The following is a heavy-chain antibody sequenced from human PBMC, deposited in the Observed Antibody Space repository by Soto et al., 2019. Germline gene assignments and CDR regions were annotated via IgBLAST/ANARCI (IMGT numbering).Heavy chain of an antibody. J-gene: IGHJ5*02. CDR2: IYYSGST. V-gene: IGHV4-31*03. D-gene: IGHD3-3*01. Sequence: QVQLQESGPGLVKPSQTLSLTCTVSGGSICSGGYYWSWIRQHPGKGLEWIGYIYYSGSTYYNTTLKSRVTISADTSKNQFSLKLSSVTAADTSVYYGARDVRAQRFLHWFDPWGQGTLVTVSS. CDR3: ARDVRAQRFLHWFDP. CDR1: GGSICSGGYY.